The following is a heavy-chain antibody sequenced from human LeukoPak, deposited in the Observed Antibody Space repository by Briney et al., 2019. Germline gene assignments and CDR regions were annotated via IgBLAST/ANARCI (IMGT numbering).Heavy chain of an antibody. V-gene: IGHV3-21*06. J-gene: IGHJ4*02. CDR2: ISTSGDST. CDR3: VKNGWLDY. CDR1: GFTFSSQN. D-gene: IGHD6-19*01. Sequence: SGGSLILSCAASGFTFSSQNMNWARQAPGKGLEWVAYISTSGDSTKYADSVEGRFTISRDNAENSLFLLMNSLRVEDTAVYYCVKNGWLDYWGQGILVTVSS.